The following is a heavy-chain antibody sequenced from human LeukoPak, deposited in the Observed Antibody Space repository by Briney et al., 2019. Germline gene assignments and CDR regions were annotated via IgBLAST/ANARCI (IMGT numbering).Heavy chain of an antibody. D-gene: IGHD3-9*01. J-gene: IGHJ4*02. Sequence: GGSLRLSCAASGFTFSSYWMSWGRQAPGKGLEGVAHIKQDGSEKYYVDSVKGRFTISRDNAKNSLYLQMNSLRAEDTAVYYCARECYDILTGYFLFDYWGQGTLVTVSS. CDR2: IKQDGSEK. CDR3: ARECYDILTGYFLFDY. CDR1: GFTFSSYW. V-gene: IGHV3-7*03.